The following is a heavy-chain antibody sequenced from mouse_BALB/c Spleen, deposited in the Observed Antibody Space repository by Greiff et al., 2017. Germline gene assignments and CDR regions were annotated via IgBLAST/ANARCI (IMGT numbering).Heavy chain of an antibody. CDR3: ARGRPWYFDV. Sequence: EVHLVESGGGLVKPGGSLKLSCAASGFTFSSYAMSWVRQTPEKRLEWVASISSGGSTYYPDSVKGRFTISRDNARNILYLQMSSLRSEDTAMYYCARGRPWYFDVWGAGTTVTVSS. CDR1: GFTFSSYA. CDR2: ISSGGST. D-gene: IGHD1-2*01. J-gene: IGHJ1*01. V-gene: IGHV5-6-5*01.